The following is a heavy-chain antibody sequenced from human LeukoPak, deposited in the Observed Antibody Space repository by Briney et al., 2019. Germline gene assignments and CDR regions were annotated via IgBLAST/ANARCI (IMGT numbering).Heavy chain of an antibody. CDR2: MNPNSGNT. J-gene: IGHJ6*03. D-gene: IGHD5/OR15-5a*01. V-gene: IGHV1-8*03. CDR3: ARGVSEYCYYYMDV. CDR1: GYTFTSYD. Sequence: GASVKVSCKASGYTFTSYDINWVRQATGQGLEWMGWMNPNSGNTGYAQKFQGRVTITRNTSISTAYMELSSLRSEDTAVYYCARGVSEYCYYYMDVWGKGTTVTVSS.